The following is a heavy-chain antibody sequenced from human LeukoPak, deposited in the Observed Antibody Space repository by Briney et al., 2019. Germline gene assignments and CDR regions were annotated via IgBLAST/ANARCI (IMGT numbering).Heavy chain of an antibody. CDR3: AKPPLWWYDVVINYFDY. CDR1: GFTFSSYS. CDR2: ISSSSNYI. D-gene: IGHD2-21*01. V-gene: IGHV3-21*04. Sequence: GGSLRLSCAASGFTFSSYSMNWVRQAPGKGLEWVSSISSSSNYIYYADSVKGRFTISRDNSKNTLYLQMNSLRAEDTAVYYCAKPPLWWYDVVINYFDYWGQGTLVTVSS. J-gene: IGHJ4*02.